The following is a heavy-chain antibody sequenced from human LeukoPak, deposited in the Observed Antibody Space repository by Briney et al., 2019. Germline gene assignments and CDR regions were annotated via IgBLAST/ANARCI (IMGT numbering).Heavy chain of an antibody. Sequence: PGGSLRLSCAASGFTFSSYWMSWVRQAPGKGLEWVSAISGSGGSTYYADSVRGRFTISRDNSKNTLYLQMNSLRAEDTAVYYCHLSDLVVVVAATSPGAFDIWGQGTMVTVSA. V-gene: IGHV3-23*01. J-gene: IGHJ3*02. CDR1: GFTFSSYW. CDR3: HLSDLVVVVAATSPGAFDI. CDR2: ISGSGGST. D-gene: IGHD2-15*01.